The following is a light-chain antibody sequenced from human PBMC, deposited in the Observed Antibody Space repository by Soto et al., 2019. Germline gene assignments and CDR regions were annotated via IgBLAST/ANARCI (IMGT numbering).Light chain of an antibody. CDR2: GNS. CDR3: QSYDSSLSGSGVV. J-gene: IGLJ2*01. Sequence: QAVVTQPPSVSGAPGQRVTISCTGSSSNIGAGYDVHWYQQLPGTAPKLLIYGNSNRPSGVPDRFSGSKSGTSASLAITGLQAEDEADYYCQSYDSSLSGSGVVFGGGTKVTV. V-gene: IGLV1-40*01. CDR1: SSNIGAGYD.